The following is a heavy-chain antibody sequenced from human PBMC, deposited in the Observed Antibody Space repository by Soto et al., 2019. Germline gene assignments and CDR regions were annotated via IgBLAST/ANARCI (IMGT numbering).Heavy chain of an antibody. CDR2: IYYSGST. V-gene: IGHV4-59*01. Sequence: SETLSLTCTVSGGSISSYYWSWIRRPPGKGLEWIGYIYYSGSTNYNPSLKSRVTISVDTSKNQFSLKLSSVTAADTAVYYCARGALCGGDCYSYFDYWGQGTLVTVSS. J-gene: IGHJ4*02. CDR1: GGSISSYY. CDR3: ARGALCGGDCYSYFDY. D-gene: IGHD2-21*02.